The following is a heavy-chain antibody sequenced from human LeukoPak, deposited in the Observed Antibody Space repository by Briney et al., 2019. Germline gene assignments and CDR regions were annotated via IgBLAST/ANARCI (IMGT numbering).Heavy chain of an antibody. CDR3: AKGGGSYSGDAFDI. D-gene: IGHD1-26*01. J-gene: IGHJ3*02. V-gene: IGHV3-9*03. Sequence: PGGSLRLSCAASGFTFDDYAMHWVRQAPGKGLEWVSGISWNSGSIGYADSVKGRFTISRDNAKNSLYLQMNSLRAEDMALYYCAKGGGSYSGDAFDIWGQGTMVTVSS. CDR2: ISWNSGSI. CDR1: GFTFDDYA.